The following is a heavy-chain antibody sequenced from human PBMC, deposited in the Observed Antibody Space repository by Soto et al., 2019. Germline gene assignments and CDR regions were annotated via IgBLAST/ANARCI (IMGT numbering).Heavy chain of an antibody. J-gene: IGHJ3*02. CDR2: INPNSGGT. V-gene: IGHV1-2*04. D-gene: IGHD3-3*01. Sequence: ASVKVSCQASGYTFTGYYMHWVRQAPGQGLEWMGWINPNSGGTNYAQKFQGWVTMTRDTSISTAYMELSRLRSDDTAVYYCARDRAHYDFWSGYQTHAFDIWGQGTMVTVSS. CDR1: GYTFTGYY. CDR3: ARDRAHYDFWSGYQTHAFDI.